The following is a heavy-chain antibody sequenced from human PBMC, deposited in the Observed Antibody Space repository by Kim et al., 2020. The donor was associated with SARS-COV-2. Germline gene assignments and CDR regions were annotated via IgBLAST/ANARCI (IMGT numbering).Heavy chain of an antibody. V-gene: IGHV3-23*01. Sequence: AESMKGRFTIRRDDSKNTLHLQMNSLRAEDTAVYDCAKASSRGAYLTYFDYWGPGTLVTVSS. CDR3: AKASSRGAYLTYFDY. J-gene: IGHJ4*02. D-gene: IGHD1-26*01.